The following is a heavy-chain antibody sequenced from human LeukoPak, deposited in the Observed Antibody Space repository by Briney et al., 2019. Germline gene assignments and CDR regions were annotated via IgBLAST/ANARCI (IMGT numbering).Heavy chain of an antibody. Sequence: PGGSLRLSCAASGFTFSDYYMSWIRQAPGKGLEWVSYISSSGSTIYYADSVKGRFTISRDNSKNTLYLQMNSLRAEDTAVYYCAKNFVVEGFDPWGQGTLVTVSS. CDR2: ISSSGSTI. V-gene: IGHV3-11*01. D-gene: IGHD2-21*01. CDR3: AKNFVVEGFDP. J-gene: IGHJ5*02. CDR1: GFTFSDYY.